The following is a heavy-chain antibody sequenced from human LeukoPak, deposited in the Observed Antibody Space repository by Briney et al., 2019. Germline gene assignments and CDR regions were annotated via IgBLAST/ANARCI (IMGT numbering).Heavy chain of an antibody. D-gene: IGHD3-10*01. CDR2: INHSGNA. Sequence: SETLSLTCAVYGGSFSGYYWSWIRQPPGKGLEWIGEINHSGNANYHPSLKSRVTISVDTSKNQFSLKLSSVTAADTAVYYCASPQKYYYGSGSYRTTNYYYYGMDVWGQGTTVTVSS. CDR3: ASPQKYYYGSGSYRTTNYYYYGMDV. CDR1: GGSFSGYY. J-gene: IGHJ6*02. V-gene: IGHV4-34*01.